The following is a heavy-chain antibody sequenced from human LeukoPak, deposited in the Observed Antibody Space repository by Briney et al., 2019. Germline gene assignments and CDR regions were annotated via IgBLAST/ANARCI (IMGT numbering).Heavy chain of an antibody. Sequence: ASVKVSCKASGCTFTGYYMHWVRQAHGQGLEWMGWINPNSGGTNYAQKFQGRVTMTRDTSISTAYMELSRLRSDDTAVYYCARGYYDSSGYFLGLSGCPDYWGQGTLVTVSS. V-gene: IGHV1-2*02. CDR3: ARGYYDSSGYFLGLSGCPDY. D-gene: IGHD3-22*01. J-gene: IGHJ4*02. CDR2: INPNSGGT. CDR1: GCTFTGYY.